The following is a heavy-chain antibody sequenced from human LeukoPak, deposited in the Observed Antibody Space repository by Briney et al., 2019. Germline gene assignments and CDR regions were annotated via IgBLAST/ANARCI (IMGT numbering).Heavy chain of an antibody. J-gene: IGHJ4*02. D-gene: IGHD6-19*01. CDR1: GVSISSSSYS. CDR2: IYYSGST. CDR3: ARRLGYTSGWDFDY. Sequence: SETLSLTCTVSGVSGVSISSSSYSWGWIRQPPGKGLEWIGSIYYSGSTYYNPSLKSRVTISVDTSKNQFSLKLSSVTAADTAVYYCARRLGYTSGWDFDYWGQGTLVTVSS. V-gene: IGHV4-39*01.